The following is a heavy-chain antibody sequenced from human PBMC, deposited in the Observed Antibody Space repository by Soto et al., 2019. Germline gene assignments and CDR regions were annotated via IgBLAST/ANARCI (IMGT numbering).Heavy chain of an antibody. D-gene: IGHD6-19*01. Sequence: ASVKVSCKASGYTFTSYDINWVRQATGQGREWRGWMNPNSGSTGYAQKFQGRVTMTRNTSISTAYMQLSSLRSEDTAGYYCASVHWMVRGSNAFDTRRQGTMVTVSS. CDR3: ASVHWMVRGSNAFDT. CDR2: MNPNSGST. J-gene: IGHJ3*02. V-gene: IGHV1-8*01. CDR1: GYTFTSYD.